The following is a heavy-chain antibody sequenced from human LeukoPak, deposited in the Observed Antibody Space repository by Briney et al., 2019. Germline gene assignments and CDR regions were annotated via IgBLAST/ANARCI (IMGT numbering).Heavy chain of an antibody. V-gene: IGHV3-53*01. D-gene: IGHD3-10*01. J-gene: IGHJ5*02. CDR2: IYSGGST. Sequence: PGGSLRLSCAASGFTVSSNYMSWVRQAPGKGLEWVSVIYSGGSTYYADSVKGRFTISRDNSKNTLYLQMNSLRAEDTAVYYCARVALGSYNWFDPWGQGTLVTVSS. CDR3: ARVALGSYNWFDP. CDR1: GFTVSSNY.